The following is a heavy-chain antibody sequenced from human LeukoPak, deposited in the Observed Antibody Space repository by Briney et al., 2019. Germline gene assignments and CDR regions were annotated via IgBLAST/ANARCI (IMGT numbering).Heavy chain of an antibody. CDR2: ISSSGSTI. Sequence: GGSLRLSCAASGFTFSSYEMNWVRQAPGKGLEWVSYISSSGSTIFYADSVKGRFTISRDNAKNSLYLQMNSLRAEDTAVYYCARKITMIRGIAYYYYYGMDVWGQGTTVTVSS. J-gene: IGHJ6*02. CDR1: GFTFSSYE. CDR3: ARKITMIRGIAYYYYYGMDV. D-gene: IGHD3-10*01. V-gene: IGHV3-48*03.